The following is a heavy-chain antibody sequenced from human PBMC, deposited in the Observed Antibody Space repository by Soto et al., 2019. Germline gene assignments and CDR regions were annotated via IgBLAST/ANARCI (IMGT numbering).Heavy chain of an antibody. CDR1: GYTFTDQY. V-gene: IGHV1-2*02. CDR3: ARGRVVGDVWFDP. D-gene: IGHD1-26*01. CDR2: IDPNSGGT. Sequence: QVHLVQSGTEVKKPGASLRVSCEASGYTFTDQYIHWVRQAPGQGLEWMGWIDPNSGGTDYAQKFQGRVTMTSDTSISTAYMELSRLTSDDTAVYFCARGRVVGDVWFDPWGHGTLVTVSS. J-gene: IGHJ5*02.